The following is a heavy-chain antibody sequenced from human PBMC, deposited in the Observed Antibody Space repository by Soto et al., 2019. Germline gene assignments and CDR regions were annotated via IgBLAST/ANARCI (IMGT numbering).Heavy chain of an antibody. V-gene: IGHV4-31*03. D-gene: IGHD1-1*01. J-gene: IGHJ5*02. Sequence: QVQLQESGPGLVKPSQTLSLTCTVSGGSISSGGYYWSWIRQHPGKGLEWIGYIYYSGSTYYNPSLTSRVTISVDTSKNQFSLKLSSVTAADTAVYYXXXXXXXXXYVNSVNWFDPWGQGTLV. CDR3: XXXXXXXXYVNSVNWFDP. CDR2: IYYSGST. CDR1: GGSISSGGYY.